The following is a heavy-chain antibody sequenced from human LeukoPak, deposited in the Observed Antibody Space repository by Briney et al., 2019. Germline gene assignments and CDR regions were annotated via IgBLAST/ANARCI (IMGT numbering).Heavy chain of an antibody. V-gene: IGHV3-74*01. CDR1: GFTFTSYW. J-gene: IGHJ4*02. D-gene: IGHD3-10*01. CDR2: VETDGSSA. Sequence: GGSPRLSCAASGFTFTSYWMHWVRQAPGKGLVWVSLVETDGSSATYADSVRGRFTISRDNAKNTVYLQMNSLRAEDTAVYYCAKDPYYYGSGSYRSDYWGQGTLVTVSS. CDR3: AKDPYYYGSGSYRSDY.